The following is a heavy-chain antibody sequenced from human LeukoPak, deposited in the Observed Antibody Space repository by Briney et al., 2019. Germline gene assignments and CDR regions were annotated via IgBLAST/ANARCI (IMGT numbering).Heavy chain of an antibody. D-gene: IGHD3-16*01. CDR1: GGSISSGGYS. V-gene: IGHV4-30-2*01. CDR3: ARDSRLGGEDY. Sequence: SETLSLTCAVSGGSISSGGYSWSWIRQPPGKGLEWIGYIYHSGSTYYNPSLKSRVTISVDTSKNQFSLKLSSVTAADTAVYYCARDSRLGGEDYWGQGTLVTVSS. CDR2: IYHSGST. J-gene: IGHJ4*02.